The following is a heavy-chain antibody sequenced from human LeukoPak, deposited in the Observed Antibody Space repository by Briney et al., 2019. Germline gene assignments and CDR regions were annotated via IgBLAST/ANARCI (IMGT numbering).Heavy chain of an antibody. J-gene: IGHJ4*02. CDR1: GYTFTSYG. V-gene: IGHV1-18*01. Sequence: ASVKVSCKASGYTFTSYGISWVRQAPGQGLEWMGWISAYNGNTNHAQKLQGRVTMTTDTSTSTAYMELRSLRSDDTAVYYCASVPPVPAAIWEFDYWGQGTLVTVSS. D-gene: IGHD2-2*01. CDR3: ASVPPVPAAIWEFDY. CDR2: ISAYNGNT.